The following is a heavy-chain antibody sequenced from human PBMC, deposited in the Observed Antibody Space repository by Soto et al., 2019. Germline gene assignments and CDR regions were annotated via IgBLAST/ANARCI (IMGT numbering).Heavy chain of an antibody. CDR2: INHSGST. CDR3: ASRAVVVVVAALDY. J-gene: IGHJ4*02. V-gene: IGHV4-34*01. CDR1: GGSFSGYY. D-gene: IGHD2-15*01. Sequence: SETLSLTCAVYGGSFSGYYWSWIRQPPGKGLEWIGEINHSGSTNYNPSLKSRVTISVDTSKNQFSLKLSSVTAADTAVYYCASRAVVVVVAALDYWGQGTLVTVSS.